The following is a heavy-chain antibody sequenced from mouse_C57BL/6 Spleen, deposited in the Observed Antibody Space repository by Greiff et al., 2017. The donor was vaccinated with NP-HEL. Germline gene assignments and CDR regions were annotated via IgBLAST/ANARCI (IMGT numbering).Heavy chain of an antibody. CDR3: ARWDDRYFDV. J-gene: IGHJ1*03. CDR1: GYAFSSYW. Sequence: VQLQQSGAELVKPGASVKISCKASGYAFSSYWMNWVKPRPGKGLEWIGQIYPGDGDTNYNGKFKGKATLTADKSSRTAYMQISSRTSEDSSVYFCARWDDRYFDVWGTGTTVTVSS. V-gene: IGHV1-80*01. D-gene: IGHD4-1*01. CDR2: IYPGDGDT.